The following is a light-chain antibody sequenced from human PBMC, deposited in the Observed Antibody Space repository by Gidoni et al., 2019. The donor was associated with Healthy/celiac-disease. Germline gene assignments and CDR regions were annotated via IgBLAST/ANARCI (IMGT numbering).Light chain of an antibody. CDR2: GAS. Sequence: EIVLTQSPGTLSLSPGERATLSCRASQSVSSSYLAWYQQKPGQAPRLLIYGASSRATGIPARFSGSGSGTDFTLTISRLEPEDFAVYYCQQYGSSPRGTFGQXTKVEIK. V-gene: IGKV3-20*01. J-gene: IGKJ1*01. CDR1: QSVSSSY. CDR3: QQYGSSPRGT.